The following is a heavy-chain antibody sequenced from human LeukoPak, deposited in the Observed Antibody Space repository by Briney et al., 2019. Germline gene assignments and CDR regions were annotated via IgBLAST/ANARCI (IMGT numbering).Heavy chain of an antibody. Sequence: SETLSLTCTVSGGSISPYFWGWIRQPPGKGLEWIGYIYSDGSTKYNPSLKSRVTISLDTSKNQLSLKLSSVTAADTAVYYCARRQIYSDYWGQGTLVTVSS. CDR2: IYSDGST. CDR3: ARRQIYSDY. J-gene: IGHJ4*02. V-gene: IGHV4-4*09. CDR1: GGSISPYF.